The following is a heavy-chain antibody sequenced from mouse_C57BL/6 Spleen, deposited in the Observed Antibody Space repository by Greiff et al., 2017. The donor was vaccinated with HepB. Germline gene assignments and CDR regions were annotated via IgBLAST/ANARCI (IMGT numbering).Heavy chain of an antibody. J-gene: IGHJ2*01. D-gene: IGHD2-4*01. CDR2: IRPNSGST. CDR1: GYTFTSYG. Sequence: QVQLLQPGAELVKPGASVKLSCKASGYTFTSYGMHWVKQRPGQGLEWIGMIRPNSGSTNYNEKFKSKATLTVDKSTSTAYMQLSSLTSEDSAVYYCARSYDYDEDYWGQGTTLTVSS. CDR3: ARSYDYDEDY. V-gene: IGHV1-64*01.